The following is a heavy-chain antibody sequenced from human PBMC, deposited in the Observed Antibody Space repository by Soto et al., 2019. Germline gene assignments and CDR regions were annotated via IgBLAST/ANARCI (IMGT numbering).Heavy chain of an antibody. CDR3: ARDRGADAPIDF. CDR2: IWHDGPKK. CDR1: RFTFSDYG. J-gene: IGHJ4*02. Sequence: QVQLVESGGGVVQPERSLRLSCVASRFTFSDYGMHWVRQAPGKGLEWVAVIWHDGPKKDYVDSVKGRFTVSRDNSKNTLYLQMNSLRVEDTATYYCARDRGADAPIDFWGQGTLVTVSS. V-gene: IGHV3-33*01.